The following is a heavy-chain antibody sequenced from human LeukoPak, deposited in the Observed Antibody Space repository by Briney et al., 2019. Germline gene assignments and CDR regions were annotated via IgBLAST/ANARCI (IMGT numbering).Heavy chain of an antibody. CDR1: GFTFSSYS. CDR2: ISGSSGLT. D-gene: IGHD4-17*01. CDR3: ARRGESTSYGDYRFDY. J-gene: IGHJ4*02. V-gene: IGHV3-23*01. Sequence: GGSLRLSCAASGFTFSSYSMSWVRQAPGRGLEWVSAISGSSGLTYYADSVKGRFTISRDNSKNTLFLQMNSLRAEDTAVYYCARRGESTSYGDYRFDYWGQGTLVTVSS.